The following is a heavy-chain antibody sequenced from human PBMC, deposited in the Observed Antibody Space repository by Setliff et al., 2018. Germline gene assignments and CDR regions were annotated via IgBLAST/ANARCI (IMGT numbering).Heavy chain of an antibody. Sequence: RLSCVASEFTFSNYWMTWVRQAPGKGLEWVANIRQDGGQTYYEDSVKGRFTISRDNAKNSLYLQMNSLRAEDTALYYCATDRNYYDSDTFYDAFDIWGQGTMVTVSS. J-gene: IGHJ3*02. CDR1: EFTFSNYW. V-gene: IGHV3-7*01. D-gene: IGHD3-22*01. CDR2: IRQDGGQT. CDR3: ATDRNYYDSDTFYDAFDI.